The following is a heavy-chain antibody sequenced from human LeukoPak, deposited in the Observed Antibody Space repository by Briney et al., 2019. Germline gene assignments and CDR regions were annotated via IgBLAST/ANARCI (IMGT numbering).Heavy chain of an antibody. Sequence: PGGSLRLSCAASGFTFSSYVMTWVRQAPVKGLEWLSVVTDTGGNTYHADSVKGRFTISRDNSKNTVYLEMNSLRVEDTAVYYCAKGTVRSCSGPSCYPLDSWGQGTLVTVSS. CDR2: VTDTGGNT. CDR3: AKGTVRSCSGPSCYPLDS. D-gene: IGHD2-15*01. CDR1: GFTFSSYV. J-gene: IGHJ4*02. V-gene: IGHV3-23*01.